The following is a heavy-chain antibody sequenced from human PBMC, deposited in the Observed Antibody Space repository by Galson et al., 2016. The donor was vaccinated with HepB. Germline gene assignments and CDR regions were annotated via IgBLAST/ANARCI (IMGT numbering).Heavy chain of an antibody. D-gene: IGHD2-8*01. V-gene: IGHV3-21*01. CDR2: ISYNI. Sequence: SLRLSCAASGFTFSTYNMNWVRQAPGKGLEWVSSISYNIYYADSVRGRFTISRDNAKNSLFLQMNSLRVEDTAGYYCARDNCINAICYTGWFDSWGQGTLVTVSA. J-gene: IGHJ5*01. CDR1: GFTFSTYN. CDR3: ARDNCINAICYTGWFDS.